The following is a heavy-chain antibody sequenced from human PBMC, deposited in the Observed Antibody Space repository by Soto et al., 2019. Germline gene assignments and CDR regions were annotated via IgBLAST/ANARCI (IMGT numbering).Heavy chain of an antibody. V-gene: IGHV1-18*01. CDR3: ARVGDEGDYAGAHYYYGMDV. CDR1: GYTFTSYG. J-gene: IGHJ6*02. D-gene: IGHD4-17*01. Sequence: GASVKVSCKASGYTFTSYGLSWVRQAPGQGLEWMGWISGYNGNTNYVQNVQGRVTMTTDTSTSTAFMELRSLRSDDTAVYYCARVGDEGDYAGAHYYYGMDVWGQGTTVTVYS. CDR2: ISGYNGNT.